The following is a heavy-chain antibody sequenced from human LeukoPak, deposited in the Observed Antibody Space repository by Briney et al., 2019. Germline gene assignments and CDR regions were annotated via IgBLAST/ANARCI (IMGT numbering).Heavy chain of an antibody. D-gene: IGHD6-13*01. Sequence: PGGSLRLSCAASGFTFSSYVMHWVRQAPGKGLEWVAFIRYDGSNKYYADSVKGRFTVSRDNSKNTLYLQMNSLRAEDTAVYYCVRGAYSSSWLNFDYWGQGTLVTVSS. J-gene: IGHJ4*02. V-gene: IGHV3-30*02. CDR1: GFTFSSYV. CDR2: IRYDGSNK. CDR3: VRGAYSSSWLNFDY.